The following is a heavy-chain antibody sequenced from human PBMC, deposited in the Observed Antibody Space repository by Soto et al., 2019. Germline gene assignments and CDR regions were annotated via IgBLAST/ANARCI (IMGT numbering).Heavy chain of an antibody. D-gene: IGHD2-21*02. V-gene: IGHV1-46*01. CDR2: INPAGGST. CDR1: GYTFTSYY. Sequence: ALVKVSCKASGYTFTSYYMHWVRQAPGQGLEWMGIINPAGGSTNYAQKFQGRVTMTRDTSTSTVFMQLSSLRSEDTAVYYCARDIAYCGGDCYSAPHAFDIWGQGTMVTVSS. CDR3: ARDIAYCGGDCYSAPHAFDI. J-gene: IGHJ3*02.